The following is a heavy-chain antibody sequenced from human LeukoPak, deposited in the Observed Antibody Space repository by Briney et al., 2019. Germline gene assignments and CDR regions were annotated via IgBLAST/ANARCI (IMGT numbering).Heavy chain of an antibody. CDR3: AREEYSGGWYRGGWFAP. Sequence: ASVKVSCKASGYIFTSYYMHWLRQAPGQGLEWMGWIDPESGDTNYAQKFQDKITMTRDTYMKTGYMELSSLRYDDTAVYYCAREEYSGGWYRGGWFAPWGQGTQVTVSS. V-gene: IGHV1-2*02. D-gene: IGHD6-19*01. J-gene: IGHJ5*02. CDR1: GYIFTSYY. CDR2: IDPESGDT.